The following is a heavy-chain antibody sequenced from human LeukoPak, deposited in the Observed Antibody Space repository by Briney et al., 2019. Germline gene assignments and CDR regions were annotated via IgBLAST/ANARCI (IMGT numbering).Heavy chain of an antibody. V-gene: IGHV3-48*01. Sequence: GGSLRLSCAASGFTFSSYSMNWVRQAPGKGLEWVSYISSSSSTIYYADSVKGRFTISRDNAKNSLYLQMNSQRAEDTAVYYCARRDDYVWGSYPNYFDYWGQGTLVTVSS. CDR2: ISSSSSTI. J-gene: IGHJ4*02. CDR1: GFTFSSYS. CDR3: ARRDDYVWGSYPNYFDY. D-gene: IGHD3-16*02.